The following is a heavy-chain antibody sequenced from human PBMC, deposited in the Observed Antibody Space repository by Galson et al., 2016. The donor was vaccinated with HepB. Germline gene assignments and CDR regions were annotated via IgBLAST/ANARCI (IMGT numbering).Heavy chain of an antibody. CDR2: ISSSSSYI. D-gene: IGHD1-1*01. CDR3: ARNDGDY. V-gene: IGHV3-21*01. CDR1: GFSFSDYP. J-gene: IGHJ4*02. Sequence: SLRLSCAASGFSFSDYPIVWVRQAPGEGLQWVSSISSSSSYIYYSDSVKGRFTISRDNAKNSLYLQMNSLRVEDTAVYYCARNDGDYWGQGTLVTVSS.